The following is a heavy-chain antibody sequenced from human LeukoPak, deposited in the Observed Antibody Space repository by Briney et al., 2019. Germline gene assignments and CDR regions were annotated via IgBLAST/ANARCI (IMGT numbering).Heavy chain of an antibody. J-gene: IGHJ4*02. CDR1: GFIVSNKY. V-gene: IGHV3-53*01. CDR3: ARRSGIAVAGAFDY. CDR2: IYSDGRT. D-gene: IGHD6-19*01. Sequence: GGSLRLSCAASGFIVSNKYMTWVRQAPGKGLEWVSLIYSDGRTYYADSVRGRCTISRDNSKNTLYLQMNSLRAEDTAVYYCARRSGIAVAGAFDYWGQGTLVTVSS.